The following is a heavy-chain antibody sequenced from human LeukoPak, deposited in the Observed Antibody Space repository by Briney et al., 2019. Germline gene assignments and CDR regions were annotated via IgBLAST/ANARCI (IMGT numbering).Heavy chain of an antibody. Sequence: GGSLRLSCAASGFTFSDYYMSWIRRAPGKGLEWVSYISGSSSYTNYADSVKGRFTIFRDNAKNSLYLQMSSLRVEDTAVYYCARMGYYHGSGSYGDSWGQGTLVTVSS. CDR1: GFTFSDYY. J-gene: IGHJ4*02. CDR3: ARMGYYHGSGSYGDS. D-gene: IGHD3-10*01. CDR2: ISGSSSYT. V-gene: IGHV3-11*03.